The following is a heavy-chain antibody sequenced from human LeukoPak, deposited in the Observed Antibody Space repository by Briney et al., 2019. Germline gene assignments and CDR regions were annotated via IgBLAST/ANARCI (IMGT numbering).Heavy chain of an antibody. J-gene: IGHJ6*03. Sequence: ASVKVSCKASGGTFSSYAISWVRQAPGQGLEWMGGIIPIFGTANYAQKFQGRVTITTDESTSTAYMELSSLRSGGTAVYYCASVPSNDYSTKASIYYYYYMDVWGKGTTVTVSS. CDR2: IIPIFGTA. CDR1: GGTFSSYA. CDR3: ASVPSNDYSTKASIYYYYYMDV. V-gene: IGHV1-69*05. D-gene: IGHD4-11*01.